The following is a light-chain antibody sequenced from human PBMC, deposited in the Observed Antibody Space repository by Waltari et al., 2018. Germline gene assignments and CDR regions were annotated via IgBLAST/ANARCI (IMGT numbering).Light chain of an antibody. CDR2: GAS. CDR1: PGVSSP. Sequence: EIVMTQSPATLSVSLGERATPSCRASPGVSSPLAWYQQRPGQAPRLLIYGASTRATGVPARFSGSGSGTEFTLTISSLQSEDFAIYYCQQYYNWLWTFGQGTKVEIK. J-gene: IGKJ1*01. V-gene: IGKV3-15*01. CDR3: QQYYNWLWT.